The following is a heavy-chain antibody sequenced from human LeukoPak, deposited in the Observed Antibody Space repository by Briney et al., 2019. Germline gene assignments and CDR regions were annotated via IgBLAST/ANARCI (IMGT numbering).Heavy chain of an antibody. CDR3: ARDYPHESGGSLGY. CDR1: GGSFSGYY. V-gene: IGHV4-34*01. Sequence: SETLSLTCAVYGGSFSGYYWNWIRQPPGKGLEWLGEINHSGSTNYNPSLQSRITISVDTSKNQFSLKLSSVAAADTAVYYCARDYPHESGGSLGYWGQGTLVTVSS. D-gene: IGHD3-22*01. CDR2: INHSGST. J-gene: IGHJ4*02.